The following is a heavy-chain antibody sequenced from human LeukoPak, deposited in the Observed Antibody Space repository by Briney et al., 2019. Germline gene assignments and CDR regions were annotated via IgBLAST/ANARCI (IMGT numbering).Heavy chain of an antibody. CDR2: IDQDGSDK. Sequence: GGSLRLSCAASGFTISSYWMSWVRQAPGKGLEWVASIDQDGSDKFSVDSVKGRFTISRDNARNSMYLQMNSLRAEDTAVYYCARATLGWFDPWGQGTLVTVSS. D-gene: IGHD7-27*01. V-gene: IGHV3-7*01. J-gene: IGHJ5*02. CDR3: ARATLGWFDP. CDR1: GFTISSYW.